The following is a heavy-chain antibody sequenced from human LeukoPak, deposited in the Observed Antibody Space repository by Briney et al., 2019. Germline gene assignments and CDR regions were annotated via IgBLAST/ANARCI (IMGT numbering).Heavy chain of an antibody. D-gene: IGHD3-16*02. CDR3: AREGRLGELSLDY. CDR1: VYTFTDYY. Sequence: GASVKVSFKASVYTFTDYYMHWVRQAPGQGREGMVLINPNSGATNYSQKFQCRSPMTMPTSLSTAYMELSRLRSDDTAVYYCAREGRLGELSLDYWGQGTLVTVSS. V-gene: IGHV1-2*02. J-gene: IGHJ4*02. CDR2: INPNSGAT.